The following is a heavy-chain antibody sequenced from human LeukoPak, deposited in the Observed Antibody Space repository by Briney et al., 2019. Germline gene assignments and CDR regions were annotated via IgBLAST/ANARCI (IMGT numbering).Heavy chain of an antibody. CDR1: GFTFSASA. J-gene: IGHJ4*02. CDR2: IRSKPHGFAT. CDR3: SSGTHGY. V-gene: IGHV3-73*01. D-gene: IGHD1-26*01. Sequence: GRSHRPSRAASGFTFSASAIHWVRQASGKGLGWVGSIRSKPHGFATACGVSVKGRFTVSRDDSKNTAYLQVDSLKTEDTAVYYCSSGTHGYWGQGTLVTVSS.